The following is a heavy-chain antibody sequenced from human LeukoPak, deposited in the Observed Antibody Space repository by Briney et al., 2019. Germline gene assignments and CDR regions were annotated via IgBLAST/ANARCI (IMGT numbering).Heavy chain of an antibody. J-gene: IGHJ4*02. CDR1: GFTFSSYW. D-gene: IGHD6-6*01. V-gene: IGHV4-34*01. Sequence: GSLRLSCAASGFTFSSYWLSWLRQPPGKGLVGIGEINHSGSTNYNPSLESRVTISVDTSKNQFSLKLSSVTAADTAVYYCARASIAARVFDYWGQGTLVTVS. CDR2: INHSGST. CDR3: ARASIAARVFDY.